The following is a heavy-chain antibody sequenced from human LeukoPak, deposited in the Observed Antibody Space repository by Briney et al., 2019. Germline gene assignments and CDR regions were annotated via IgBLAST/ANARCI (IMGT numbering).Heavy chain of an antibody. J-gene: IGHJ5*02. Sequence: SETLSLTCTVSGDSFTSSHYWWDWVRLPPGKGLEWIGGIQYTGRTFSNPSLKSRVTMSVDTSKNQFSLKLSSVTAADTAMYYCARDYYGPWGQGTLVTVSS. CDR2: IQYTGRT. D-gene: IGHD3-10*01. CDR1: GDSFTSSHYW. V-gene: IGHV4-39*07. CDR3: ARDYYGP.